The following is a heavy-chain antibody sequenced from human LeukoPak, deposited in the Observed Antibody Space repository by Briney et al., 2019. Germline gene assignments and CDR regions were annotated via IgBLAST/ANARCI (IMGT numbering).Heavy chain of an antibody. V-gene: IGHV5-51*01. J-gene: IGHJ4*02. Sequence: GESLKISCKDSRYSFTDYWIGWVRQMPGKGLEWMGIICPGDSDTRYSPSFQGHVTISVDNSISTAYLQWSSLKASDSALYYCVRPGGRGQYSYASYDYWSQGTLVTVSS. CDR1: RYSFTDYW. CDR2: ICPGDSDT. D-gene: IGHD3-16*01. CDR3: VRPGGRGQYSYASYDY.